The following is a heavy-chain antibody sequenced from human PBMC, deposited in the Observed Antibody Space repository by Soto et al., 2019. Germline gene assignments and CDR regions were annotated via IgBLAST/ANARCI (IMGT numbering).Heavy chain of an antibody. CDR2: IYPADSDT. V-gene: IGHV5-51*01. Sequence: PGESLKISCKGSGYSFPSDWIGWVRQMPGKGLEWMGSIYPADSDTIYSPSFQGQVTFSVDKSTSTAYLQWSSLKASDTAMYYCARQGSNGAYYYYGMDVWGQGTTVTVSS. CDR1: GYSFPSDW. J-gene: IGHJ6*02. D-gene: IGHD2-8*01. CDR3: ARQGSNGAYYYYGMDV.